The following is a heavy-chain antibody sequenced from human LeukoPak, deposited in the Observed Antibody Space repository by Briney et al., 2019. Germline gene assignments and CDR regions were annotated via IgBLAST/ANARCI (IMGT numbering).Heavy chain of an antibody. V-gene: IGHV3-23*01. Sequence: GGSLRLSCAASGFTFSSYAMSWVRQAPGKGLEWVSAISGSGGSTYCADSVKGRFTISRDNSKNTLCLQMNSLRAEDTAVYYCAKAYGSGNNYYYYMDVWGKGTTVTVSS. CDR2: ISGSGGST. J-gene: IGHJ6*03. CDR1: GFTFSSYA. CDR3: AKAYGSGNNYYYYMDV. D-gene: IGHD3-10*01.